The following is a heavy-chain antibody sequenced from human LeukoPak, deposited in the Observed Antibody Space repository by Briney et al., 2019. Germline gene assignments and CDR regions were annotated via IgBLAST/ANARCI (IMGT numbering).Heavy chain of an antibody. V-gene: IGHV4-59*08. CDR3: ARIITGTVALDY. D-gene: IGHD1-14*01. CDR1: GGSISGNY. CDR2: IFYVGST. Sequence: SETLSLTCTVSGGSISGNYWSWIRRPLGKGLEWIGYIFYVGSTIYNPSLKSRVTISVDTSKSQFSLQLSSVTAADTAVYYCARIITGTVALDYWGQGTLVTVSS. J-gene: IGHJ4*02.